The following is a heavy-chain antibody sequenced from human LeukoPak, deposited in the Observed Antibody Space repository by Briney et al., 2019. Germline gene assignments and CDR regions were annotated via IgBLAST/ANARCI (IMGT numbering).Heavy chain of an antibody. V-gene: IGHV3-53*01. J-gene: IGHJ4*02. D-gene: IGHD3-10*02. CDR1: GFSVNSNY. CDR2: LYTGGNT. Sequence: PGGSLRLSCAASGFSVNSNYMTWVRQAPGKGLEWVSVLYTGGNTYYAESVQGLLSISRDNSRNTLYLQMNSLRAEDTAVYYCARGFYFVGRQPAYAFDFWGLGTLVTVSS. CDR3: ARGFYFVGRQPAYAFDF.